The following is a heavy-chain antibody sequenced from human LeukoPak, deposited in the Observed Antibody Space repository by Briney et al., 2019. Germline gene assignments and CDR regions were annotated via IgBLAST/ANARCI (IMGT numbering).Heavy chain of an antibody. V-gene: IGHV5-51*01. CDR3: ARHDGRRCTGSSCYGGSDS. D-gene: IGHD2-2*01. CDR2: VYPGDSET. Sequence: HGESLKISCKGSGYSFTSYWIAWVRQMPGKGLEWMGMVYPGDSETRYSPSFQGQVTISADNPITAAYLRWSSLKASDSAMYYCARHDGRRCTGSSCYGGSDSWGQGTLVSVSS. CDR1: GYSFTSYW. J-gene: IGHJ4*02.